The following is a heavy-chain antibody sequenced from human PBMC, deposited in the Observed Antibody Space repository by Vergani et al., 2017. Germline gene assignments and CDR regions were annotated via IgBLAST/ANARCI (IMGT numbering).Heavy chain of an antibody. D-gene: IGHD3-22*01. CDR3: ARLYGRDSSGSKYFDY. CDR1: SHSFTNYW. V-gene: IGHV5-51*01. J-gene: IGHJ4*02. CDR2: IHHADSDT. Sequence: EVPLVQSGAEVKKPGESLKILCQISSHSFTNYWIVCVRQMPGKGLGWMGIIHHADSDTRYSPSFQGQVTISVDKSISTAYLQRSSLRASDSAMYYCARLYGRDSSGSKYFDYWGQGTLVTVSS.